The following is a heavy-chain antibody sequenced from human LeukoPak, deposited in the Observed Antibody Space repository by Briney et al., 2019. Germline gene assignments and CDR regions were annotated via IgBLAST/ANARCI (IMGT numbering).Heavy chain of an antibody. CDR3: ARVVGATGY. J-gene: IGHJ4*02. D-gene: IGHD1-26*01. CDR2: ISGSGGST. CDR1: GFTFSSYA. Sequence: GGSLRLSCAASGFTFSSYAMSWVRQAPGKGLEWVSAISGSGGSTYYADSVKGRFTISRDNAKNSLYLQMNSLRAEDTAVYYCARVVGATGYWGQGTLVTVSS. V-gene: IGHV3-23*01.